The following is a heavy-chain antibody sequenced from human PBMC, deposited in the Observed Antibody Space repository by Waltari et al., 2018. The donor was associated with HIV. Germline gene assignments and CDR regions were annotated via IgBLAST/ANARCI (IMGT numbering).Heavy chain of an antibody. Sequence: EVQLVESGGGLAQPGGSLRLSCVASGFTFGSFAMSWVRQAPGKGLEWVSALSGSGDKTYSPDSVKGQFIISRDNSKNTLYLQMNSLRAEDTAVYYCAKGSKGFDYWGQGTLVTVSS. J-gene: IGHJ4*02. CDR1: GFTFGSFA. CDR2: LSGSGDKT. CDR3: AKGSKGFDY. V-gene: IGHV3-23*04.